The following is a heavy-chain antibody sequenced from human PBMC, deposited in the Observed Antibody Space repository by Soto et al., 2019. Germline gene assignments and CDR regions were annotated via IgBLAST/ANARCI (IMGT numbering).Heavy chain of an antibody. CDR2: INNGGGNT. Sequence: GGSLRLSCAASGFTFRSYAMSWVRQAPGKGLEWVSAINNGGGNTYYADSVKGRFTISRDNSKNALYLQMNGLGAEDTAVYYCAKVGVRCSRTSCYYTYFAQWGQGTLDTVFS. CDR3: AKVGVRCSRTSCYYTYFAQ. D-gene: IGHD3-22*01. V-gene: IGHV3-23*01. CDR1: GFTFRSYA. J-gene: IGHJ4*02.